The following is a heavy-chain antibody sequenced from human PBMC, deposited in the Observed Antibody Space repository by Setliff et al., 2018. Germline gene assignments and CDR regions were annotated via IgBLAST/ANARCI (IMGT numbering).Heavy chain of an antibody. V-gene: IGHV3-74*01. CDR2: IKTDGSYT. D-gene: IGHD5-12*01. CDR1: GFTFSGHW. J-gene: IGHJ4*02. CDR3: ARDHGGYNSLDY. Sequence: GGSLRLSCAASGFTFSGHWMHWVRQAPGKGLVWVSRIKTDGSYTNYADSVKGRFTISRDNAKNTLYLQMNSLRLEDTAFYYCARDHGGYNSLDYWGQGTLVTVPS.